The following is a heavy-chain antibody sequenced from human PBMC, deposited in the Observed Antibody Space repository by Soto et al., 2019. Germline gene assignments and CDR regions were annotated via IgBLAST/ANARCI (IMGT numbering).Heavy chain of an antibody. CDR1: GFTFSSYA. CDR3: ARVPSYSGRAHFDY. V-gene: IGHV3-30-3*01. J-gene: IGHJ4*02. CDR2: ISYDGSNK. D-gene: IGHD1-26*01. Sequence: GGSLRLSCAASGFTFSSYAMHWVRQAPGKGLEWVAVISYDGSNKYYADSVKGRFTISRDNSKNTLYLQMNSLRAEDTAVYYCARVPSYSGRAHFDYWGQGPLVTVS.